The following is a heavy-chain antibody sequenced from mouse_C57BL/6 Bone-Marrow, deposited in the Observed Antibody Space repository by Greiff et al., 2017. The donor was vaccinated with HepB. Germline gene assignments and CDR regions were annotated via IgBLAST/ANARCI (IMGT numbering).Heavy chain of an antibody. CDR1: GYTFTSYG. J-gene: IGHJ1*03. D-gene: IGHD3-2*02. Sequence: VQLQQSGAELARPGASVKLSCKASGYTFTSYGISWVKQRTGQGLEWIGEIYPRSGNTYYNEKFKGKATLTADKSSSTADMEIRSLTAEDSAVYYCASEGSGGYFDVWGTGTTVTVSS. CDR3: ASEGSGGYFDV. CDR2: IYPRSGNT. V-gene: IGHV1-81*01.